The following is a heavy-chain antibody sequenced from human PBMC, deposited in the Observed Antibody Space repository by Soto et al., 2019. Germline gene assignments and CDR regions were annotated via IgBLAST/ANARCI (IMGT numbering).Heavy chain of an antibody. V-gene: IGHV4-34*01. CDR3: ARDTLSSGYYWNPPAPDY. Sequence: SETLSLTCSIYSGSFSGYYWSWIRQPPGKGLEWIGEISQSGNTNYSPSLKSRVSISIDTSKKQFSLNLASVSAEDTAVYYCARDTLSSGYYWNPPAPDYWGQGTLVTVSS. D-gene: IGHD3-22*01. CDR1: SGSFSGYY. J-gene: IGHJ4*02. CDR2: ISQSGNT.